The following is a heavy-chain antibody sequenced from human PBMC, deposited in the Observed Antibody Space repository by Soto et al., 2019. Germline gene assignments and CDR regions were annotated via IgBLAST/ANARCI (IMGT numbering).Heavy chain of an antibody. V-gene: IGHV3-30*18. D-gene: IGHD6-13*01. J-gene: IGHJ6*02. CDR1: GFTFSNYG. CDR3: AKDDGSTWSMFYSYYGVDV. Sequence: QVQLVESGGGVVQPGRSLRLSCAASGFTFSNYGIHWVRQAPGKGLEWVAVISYDGSSKDYADSVKGRFTISRDNSKNTLYLQKNSLTIEDTAVYYCAKDDGSTWSMFYSYYGVDVWGQVTTVTVSS. CDR2: ISYDGSSK.